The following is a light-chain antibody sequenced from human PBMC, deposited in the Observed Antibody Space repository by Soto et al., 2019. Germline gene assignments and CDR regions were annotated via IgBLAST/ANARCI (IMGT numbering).Light chain of an antibody. J-gene: IGKJ5*01. CDR1: QSVVYNSNNKNY. V-gene: IGKV4-1*01. CDR2: WAS. CDR3: QKYFNTPIT. Sequence: DIVMTQSTDSLAVSLGEVATINCRATQSVVYNSNNKNYLAWYQQKPGQPPRLLIYWASSRESGVPDRFSGSGSGTDFTLTISSLQVEDVAVYYCQKYFNTPITCGQGTRREIK.